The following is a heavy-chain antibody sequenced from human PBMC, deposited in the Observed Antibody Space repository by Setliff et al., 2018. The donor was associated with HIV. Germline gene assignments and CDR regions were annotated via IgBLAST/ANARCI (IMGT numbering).Heavy chain of an antibody. V-gene: IGHV4-4*07. J-gene: IGHJ6*02. Sequence: PSETLSLTCTVSGGSISSHYWSWIRQPAGKGLEWIGRIYTSGNTNYNPSLKSRVTMSVDTSKNQFSLKLSSVTAADTAVYYCARDSELGLNYHYGMDVWGQGTTGTVSS. CDR3: ARDSELGLNYHYGMDV. D-gene: IGHD1-26*01. CDR1: GGSISSHY. CDR2: IYTSGNT.